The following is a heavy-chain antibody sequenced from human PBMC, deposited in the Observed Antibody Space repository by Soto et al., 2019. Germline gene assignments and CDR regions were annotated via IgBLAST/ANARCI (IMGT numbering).Heavy chain of an antibody. J-gene: IGHJ4*02. D-gene: IGHD6-6*01. CDR1: GFTFSSYG. CDR2: ISYDGSNK. Sequence: GGSLRLSCAASGFTFSSYGMHWVRQAPGKGLEWVAVISYDGSNKYYADSVKGRFTISRDNSKNTLYLQMNSLRSDYSAVYYCAKGGGSSFSCSYSWGQGTLVTVSS. V-gene: IGHV3-30*18. CDR3: AKGGGSSFSCSYS.